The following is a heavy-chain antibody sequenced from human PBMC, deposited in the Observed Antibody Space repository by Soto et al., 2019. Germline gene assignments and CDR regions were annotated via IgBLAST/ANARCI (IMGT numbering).Heavy chain of an antibody. D-gene: IGHD6-19*01. CDR3: ARDTDSSGWYWFDP. V-gene: IGHV4-61*01. CDR2: IYYSGST. J-gene: IGHJ5*02. CDR1: GGSVSSGSYY. Sequence: SETLSLTCTVSGGSVSSGSYYWSWIRQPPGKGLEWIGYIYYSGSTNYNPSLKSRVTISVDTSKNQFSLKLSSVTAADTAVYHCARDTDSSGWYWFDPWGQGTLVTVSS.